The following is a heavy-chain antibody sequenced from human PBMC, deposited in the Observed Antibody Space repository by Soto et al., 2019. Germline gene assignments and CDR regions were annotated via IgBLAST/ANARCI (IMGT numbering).Heavy chain of an antibody. CDR2: MNPNSGNT. J-gene: IGHJ6*02. CDR3: ARGAGDNYYYYYGMDV. CDR1: GYTFTSYD. D-gene: IGHD1-20*01. V-gene: IGHV1-8*01. Sequence: ASVKVSCKASGYTFTSYDINWVRQATGQGLEWMGWMNPNSGNTGYAQKFQGRVTMTRNTSISTAYMELSSLRSEDTAVYYCARGAGDNYYYYYGMDVWGQGTTVTVYS.